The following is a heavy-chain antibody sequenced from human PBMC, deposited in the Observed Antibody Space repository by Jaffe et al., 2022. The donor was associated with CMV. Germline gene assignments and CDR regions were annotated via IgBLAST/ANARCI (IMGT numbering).Heavy chain of an antibody. D-gene: IGHD3-16*02. CDR3: ASAHYFRGLGELSALDAFDI. V-gene: IGHV3-33*08. CDR2: IWYDGSNK. Sequence: QVQLVESGGGVVQPGRSLRLSCAASGFTFSSYGMHWVRQAPGKGLEWVAVIWYDGSNKYYADSVKGRFTISRDNSKNTLYLQMNSLRAEDTAVYYCASAHYFRGLGELSALDAFDIWGQGTMVTVSS. CDR1: GFTFSSYG. J-gene: IGHJ3*02.